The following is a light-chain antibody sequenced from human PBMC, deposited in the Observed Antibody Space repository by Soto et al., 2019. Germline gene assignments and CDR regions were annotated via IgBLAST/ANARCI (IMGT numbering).Light chain of an antibody. CDR3: QQYYSTPLT. CDR1: QSILSSSNNKNY. V-gene: IGKV4-1*01. CDR2: WAS. Sequence: DIVMTQSPDSLAVSLGERATLNCKSSQSILSSSNNKNYLAWYQQKPGQPPQLLIYWASTRESGVPDRFSGSGSGTDFTLTISSLQAEDVAVYYCQQYYSTPLTFGGGTKVEIK. J-gene: IGKJ4*01.